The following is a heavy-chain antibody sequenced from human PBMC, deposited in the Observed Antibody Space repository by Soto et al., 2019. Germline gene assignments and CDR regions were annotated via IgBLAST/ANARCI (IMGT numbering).Heavy chain of an antibody. CDR3: ARVYKSSSSRWFDP. V-gene: IGHV1-18*04. J-gene: IGHJ5*02. CDR1: GYTFTGYG. CDR2: ISAYNGNT. D-gene: IGHD6-6*01. Sequence: ASVKVSCKASGYTFTGYGISWVRQAPGQGLEWMGWISAYNGNTNYAQKLQGRVTMTTDTSTSTAYMELRSLRSDDTAVYYCARVYKSSSSRWFDPWGQGTLVTVSS.